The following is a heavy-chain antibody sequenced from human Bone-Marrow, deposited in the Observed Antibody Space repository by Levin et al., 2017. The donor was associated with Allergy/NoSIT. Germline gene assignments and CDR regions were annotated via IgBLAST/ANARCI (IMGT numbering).Heavy chain of an antibody. CDR1: GFTFREHY. Sequence: GGSLRLSCAASGFTFREHYMSWIRQPPGKGPEWVSYISSTGSTIYYADSVKGRFTISRDNAKRSVSLHMNGLRIEDTAIYYCASRHYSFWSGHSDMDFWGQGTLVTVSS. CDR2: ISSTGSTI. V-gene: IGHV3-11*01. D-gene: IGHD3-3*01. J-gene: IGHJ4*02. CDR3: ASRHYSFWSGHSDMDF.